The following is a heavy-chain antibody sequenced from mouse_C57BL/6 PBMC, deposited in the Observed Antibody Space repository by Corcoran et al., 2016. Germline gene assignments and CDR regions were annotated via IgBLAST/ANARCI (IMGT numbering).Heavy chain of an antibody. Sequence: QIQLVQSGPELKKHGETVKISCKASGYTFTTYGMSWVKQAPGKGLKWMGWINTYSGVPTYADDFKGRFAFSLETSASTDYLQINNLKNEDTATYFCARTVVAALWYCYVWGTGTTVTVSS. J-gene: IGHJ1*03. CDR3: ARTVVAALWYCYV. V-gene: IGHV9-3*01. D-gene: IGHD1-1*01. CDR1: GYTFTTYG. CDR2: INTYSGVP.